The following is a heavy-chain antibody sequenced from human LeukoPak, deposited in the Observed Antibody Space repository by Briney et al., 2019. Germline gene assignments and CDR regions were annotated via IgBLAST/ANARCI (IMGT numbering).Heavy chain of an antibody. CDR3: TTDPWDIVMVVAADNWFDP. CDR2: IKSKNDGWTK. D-gene: IGHD2-15*01. J-gene: IGHJ5*02. Sequence: PGGSLRLSCAASGFTFSNAWMSWVRQAPGKGLEWVGRIKSKNDGWTKDYAAPVKGRFTISRDDSKNTLYLQMNSLKTEDTAVYYCTTDPWDIVMVVAADNWFDPWGQGTLVTVSS. CDR1: GFTFSNAW. V-gene: IGHV3-15*01.